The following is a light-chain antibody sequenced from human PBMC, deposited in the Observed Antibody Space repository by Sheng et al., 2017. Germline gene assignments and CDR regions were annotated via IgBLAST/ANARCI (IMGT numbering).Light chain of an antibody. J-gene: IGKJ1*01. CDR3: HQYANSPRT. CDR1: QGISNY. V-gene: IGKV3-20*01. CDR2: GAS. Sequence: EIVLTQSPATLSLSPGERATLSCRASQGISNYLAWYQQKPGQAPRLLIYGASNRATGIPDRFIGSGSGTDFTLTITRLEPEDFAVYYCHQYANSPRTVGQGTKVEVK.